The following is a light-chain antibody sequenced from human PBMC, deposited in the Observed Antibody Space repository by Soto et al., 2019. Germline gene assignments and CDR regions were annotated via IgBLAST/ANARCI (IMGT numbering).Light chain of an antibody. V-gene: IGKV3-20*01. CDR2: GAS. J-gene: IGKJ4*01. Sequence: EIVLTQSPGTLSLSPGERATLSCRASQSVSSSYLAWYQQKPSQAPRLLIYGASSRATGIPDRFSGSGSGTDFTLTICRLEPEDFAVYYCQQYGSSLLTFGGGTKVDIK. CDR1: QSVSSSY. CDR3: QQYGSSLLT.